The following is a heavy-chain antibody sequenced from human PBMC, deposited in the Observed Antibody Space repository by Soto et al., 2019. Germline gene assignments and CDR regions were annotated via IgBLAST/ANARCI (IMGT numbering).Heavy chain of an antibody. V-gene: IGHV4-59*01. J-gene: IGHJ4*02. CDR1: GGSISSYY. CDR3: AGEWEPYYFDY. CDR2: IYYSGST. Sequence: PSETLSLTCTVSGGSISSYYWSWIRQPPGKGLEWIGYIYYSGSTNYNPSLKSRVTISVDTSKNQFSLKLSSVTAADTAVYYCAGEWEPYYFDYWGQGTLVPVSS. D-gene: IGHD1-26*01.